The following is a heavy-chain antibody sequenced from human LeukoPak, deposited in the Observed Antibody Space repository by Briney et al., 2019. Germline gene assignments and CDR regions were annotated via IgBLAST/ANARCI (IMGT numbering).Heavy chain of an antibody. V-gene: IGHV3-23*01. CDR2: ISDNGGRT. CDR3: ATDREGDPSAYYLV. Sequence: GSLRLSCAASGFTFSGYARSWVRQAPGKGLEWVSTISDNGGRTYYADSVKGRFTISRDNSKNTLFLQMNSLRAEDSAVYYCATDREGDPSAYYLVGGQGTLITVSS. CDR1: GFTFSGYA. D-gene: IGHD3-22*01. J-gene: IGHJ4*02.